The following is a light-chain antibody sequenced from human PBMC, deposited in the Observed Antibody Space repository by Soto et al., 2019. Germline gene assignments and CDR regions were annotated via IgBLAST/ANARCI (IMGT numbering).Light chain of an antibody. Sequence: DIQLTQSPSFLSASVGDRVTITCRASQTISSWLAWYQQKPGKAPKLLIYAASSLQSGVPSRFSGSGSGTDFTLTISSLQPEAFATYYCQQSYSTPRTFGQGTKVDIK. CDR1: QTISSW. J-gene: IGKJ1*01. CDR3: QQSYSTPRT. CDR2: AAS. V-gene: IGKV1-39*01.